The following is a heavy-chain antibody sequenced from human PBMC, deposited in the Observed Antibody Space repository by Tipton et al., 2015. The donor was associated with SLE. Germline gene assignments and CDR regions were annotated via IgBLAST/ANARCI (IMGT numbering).Heavy chain of an antibody. D-gene: IGHD2-2*01. J-gene: IGHJ2*01. V-gene: IGHV4-34*01. Sequence: TLSLTCAVYGGSFSNYYWGWIRQPPGKGLEWIGEINHSGSTNYNPSLKSRITISVDTSKNQFSLKLSPVTAADTAVYYCARGEGYCSSTSCHRGWYFDLWGRGTLVSVSS. CDR2: INHSGST. CDR3: ARGEGYCSSTSCHRGWYFDL. CDR1: GGSFSNYY.